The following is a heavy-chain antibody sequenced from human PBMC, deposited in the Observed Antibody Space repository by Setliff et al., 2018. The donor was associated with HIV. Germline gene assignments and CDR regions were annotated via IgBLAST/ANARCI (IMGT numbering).Heavy chain of an antibody. CDR3: AAVFTGEPGRSLDY. D-gene: IGHD1-26*01. Sequence: GGSLRLSCTVSGFTFISSTMNWVRQAPGKGLEWVSGITSNSGRIGYADSIKGRFTISRDNAKNSQYLLMSDLRAEDTAVYYCAAVFTGEPGRSLDYWGQGTLVTVSS. CDR1: GFTFISST. CDR2: ITSNSGRI. J-gene: IGHJ4*02. V-gene: IGHV3-48*04.